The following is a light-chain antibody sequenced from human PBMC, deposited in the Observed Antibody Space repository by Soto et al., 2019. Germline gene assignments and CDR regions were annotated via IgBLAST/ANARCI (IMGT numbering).Light chain of an antibody. V-gene: IGKV1-39*01. CDR3: QQSYSVPLT. J-gene: IGKJ4*01. Sequence: DIQMTQSPSSLSASVGDRVTITCRASQPITKFLNWFQHKPGEAPKRLIYGASILQDGVPSRFSGSGSCTDYTLTISGLQTEDFATYFCQQSYSVPLTFGGGTKVEI. CDR1: QPITKF. CDR2: GAS.